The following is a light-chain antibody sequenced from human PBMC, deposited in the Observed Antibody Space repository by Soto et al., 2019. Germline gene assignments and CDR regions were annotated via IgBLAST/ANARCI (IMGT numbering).Light chain of an antibody. Sequence: SPSTLSVSTGESATISCRASQSISNKLAWYQQKPGKAPKLLIYEASSLESWVPSRFSGSGSGTEFSLTISSLQPEDFATYYCQQYNSYPLTFGGGTKVDIK. CDR2: EAS. CDR3: QQYNSYPLT. V-gene: IGKV1-5*03. CDR1: QSISNK. J-gene: IGKJ4*01.